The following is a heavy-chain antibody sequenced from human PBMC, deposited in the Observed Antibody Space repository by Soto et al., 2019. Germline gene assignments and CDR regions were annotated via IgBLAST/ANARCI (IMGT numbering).Heavy chain of an antibody. CDR3: ARDRSAARNRFSGYFDY. Sequence: SQTLSLTCAISGDSVSSNSAAWNWIRQSPSRGLEWLGRTYYRSKWYNDYAVSVKSRITINPDTSKNQFSLQLNSVTPEDTAVYYCARDRSAARNRFSGYFDYWGQGTLVTVPQ. D-gene: IGHD6-6*01. J-gene: IGHJ4*02. CDR2: TYYRSKWYN. CDR1: GDSVSSNSAA. V-gene: IGHV6-1*01.